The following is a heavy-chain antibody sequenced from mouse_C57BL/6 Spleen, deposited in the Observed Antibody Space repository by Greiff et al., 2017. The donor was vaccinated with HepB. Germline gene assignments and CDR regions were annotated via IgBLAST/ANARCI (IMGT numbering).Heavy chain of an antibody. CDR3: ARGGIGYAMDY. CDR2: IDPSDSYT. D-gene: IGHD1-1*02. CDR1: GYTFTSYW. V-gene: IGHV1-69*01. Sequence: VQLQQPGAELVMPGASVKLSCKASGYTFTSYWMHWVKQRPGQGLEWIGEIDPSDSYTNYNQKFKGKSTLTVDKSSSTAYMQLSSLTSEDSAVYYCARGGIGYAMDYWGQGTSVTVSS. J-gene: IGHJ4*01.